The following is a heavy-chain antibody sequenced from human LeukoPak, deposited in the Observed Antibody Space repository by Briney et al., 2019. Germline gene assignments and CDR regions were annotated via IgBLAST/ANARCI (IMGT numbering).Heavy chain of an antibody. CDR1: GFTFSSYW. D-gene: IGHD6-19*01. CDR3: AKDLGGQWLVFWFDP. J-gene: IGHJ5*02. V-gene: IGHV3-7*01. Sequence: PGGSLRLSCAASGFTFSSYWMSWVRQAPGKGLEWVANIKQDGSEKYYVDSVKGRFTISRDNAKNSLYLQMNSLRAEDTAVYYCAKDLGGQWLVFWFDPWGQGTLVTVSS. CDR2: IKQDGSEK.